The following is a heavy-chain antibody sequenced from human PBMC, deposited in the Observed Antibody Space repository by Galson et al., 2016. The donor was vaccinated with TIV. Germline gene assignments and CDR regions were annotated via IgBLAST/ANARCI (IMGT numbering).Heavy chain of an antibody. CDR3: ARGELATTKILFDY. V-gene: IGHV3-33*01. D-gene: IGHD1-1*01. Sequence: SLRLSCATSGFTFSSHGMHWVRQAPGKGLEWVAVIWFDGCNDRYADSVKGRFTISRDNSKNTLYLQMNSLRAEDTAMYYCARGELATTKILFDYWGQGTLVTVSS. CDR2: IWFDGCND. CDR1: GFTFSSHG. J-gene: IGHJ4*02.